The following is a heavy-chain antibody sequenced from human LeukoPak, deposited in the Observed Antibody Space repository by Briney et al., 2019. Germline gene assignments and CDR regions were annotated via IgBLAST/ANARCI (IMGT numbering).Heavy chain of an antibody. D-gene: IGHD4-23*01. CDR1: GGTFSSYA. V-gene: IGHV1-2*02. CDR2: INANSGGT. CDR3: ARDGHGGNSFDY. J-gene: IGHJ4*02. Sequence: ASVKVSCKASGGTFSSYAISWVRQAPGQGLEWMGWINANSGGTDYAQKFQDRVTMTGDTSISTAYMELSRLRSDDTAVYYCARDGHGGNSFDYWGQGTLVTVSS.